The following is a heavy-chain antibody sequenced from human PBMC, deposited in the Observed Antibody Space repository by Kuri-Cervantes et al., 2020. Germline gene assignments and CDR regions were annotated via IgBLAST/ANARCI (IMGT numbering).Heavy chain of an antibody. CDR3: ARVSESYYYFDY. Sequence: GGSLRLSCTVSGGSISSSSYYWGWIRQPPGKGLEWVAVVSDDGSNRIYADSVKGRFTISRDNSKKTLYLQMTSLTTEDTAVYYCARVSESYYYFDYWGQGSLVTVSS. D-gene: IGHD1-26*01. CDR1: GGSISSSS. V-gene: IGHV3-30-3*01. J-gene: IGHJ4*02. CDR2: VSDDGSNR.